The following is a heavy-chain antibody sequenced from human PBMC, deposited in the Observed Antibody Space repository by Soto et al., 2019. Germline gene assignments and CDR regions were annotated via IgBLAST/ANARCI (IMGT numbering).Heavy chain of an antibody. V-gene: IGHV3-23*01. D-gene: IGHD3-9*01. J-gene: IGHJ4*02. Sequence: GGSLRLSCAASGFTFSSYAMSWVRQAPGKGLEWVSAISGSGGSTYYADSAKGRFTISRDNSKNTLYLQMNSLRAEDTAVYYCARGGAFYDILTGYYNRPLDYWGQGTLVTVSS. CDR1: GFTFSSYA. CDR2: ISGSGGST. CDR3: ARGGAFYDILTGYYNRPLDY.